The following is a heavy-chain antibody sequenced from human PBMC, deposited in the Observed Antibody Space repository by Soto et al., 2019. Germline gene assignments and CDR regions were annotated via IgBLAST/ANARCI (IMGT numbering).Heavy chain of an antibody. V-gene: IGHV4-59*01. CDR2: IYYSGST. J-gene: IGHJ6*02. CDR1: GGSISSYY. Sequence: SGTLALTCTVPGGSISSYYWSWIRQPPGKGLEWIGYIYYSGSTNYNPSLKSRVTISVDTSKNQFSLKLSSVTAADTAVYYCARGKYYDFWSGLLGGMDVWGQGTTVTASS. CDR3: ARGKYYDFWSGLLGGMDV. D-gene: IGHD3-3*01.